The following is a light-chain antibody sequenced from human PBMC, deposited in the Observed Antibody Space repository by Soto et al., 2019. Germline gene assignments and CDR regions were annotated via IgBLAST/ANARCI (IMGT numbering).Light chain of an antibody. Sequence: DIQMTQSPSSLSASVGDRVTITCRASQSSTTYLNWYQHKPGKAPKLLIYAASNLQSGVPSRFSGSGSGTDFTLTISSLQPEDFATYYCLQSYSIFLTFGQGTKVEVK. CDR3: LQSYSIFLT. J-gene: IGKJ1*01. CDR1: QSSTTY. V-gene: IGKV1-39*01. CDR2: AAS.